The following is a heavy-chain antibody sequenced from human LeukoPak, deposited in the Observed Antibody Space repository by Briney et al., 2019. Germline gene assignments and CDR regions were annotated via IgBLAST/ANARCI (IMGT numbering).Heavy chain of an antibody. Sequence: GGSLRLSCAASGFSLNAYTMNWVRQAPGKGLEWVSSTSTSSTYIYYADSVRGRFTISRDNAKNSLYLQMNSLRAEDTAVYYCARDRGSYDYVWGSYRYTGTGDYWGQGTLVTVSS. CDR3: ARDRGSYDYVWGSYRYTGTGDY. D-gene: IGHD3-16*02. V-gene: IGHV3-21*06. CDR1: GFSLNAYT. CDR2: TSTSSTYI. J-gene: IGHJ4*02.